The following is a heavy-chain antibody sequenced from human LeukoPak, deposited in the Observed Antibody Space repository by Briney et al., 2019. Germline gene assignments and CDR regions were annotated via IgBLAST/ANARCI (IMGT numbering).Heavy chain of an antibody. CDR2: ISSGGGGI. Sequence: GGSLRLSCAASGFTFSSYEMNWVRQAPGRGLEWVSYISSGGGGIFYADSVKGRFTISRDNAKNSLHLQMNSLRAEDTAVYYCARDGASHPSIYYFDYWGQGTLVTVSS. CDR3: ARDGASHPSIYYFDY. CDR1: GFTFSSYE. D-gene: IGHD4-17*01. J-gene: IGHJ4*02. V-gene: IGHV3-48*03.